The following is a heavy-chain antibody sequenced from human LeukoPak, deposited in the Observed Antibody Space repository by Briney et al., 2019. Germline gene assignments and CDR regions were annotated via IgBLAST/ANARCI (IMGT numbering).Heavy chain of an antibody. J-gene: IGHJ4*02. CDR2: ISSSGSTI. Sequence: GGSLRLSCGASGFTFSSYEMNWVRQAPGKGLEWVSYISSSGSTIYYADSVKGRFTISRDNAKNSLYLQMNSLRAEDTAVYYCARGTSIYYDSSGFDYWGQGTLVTVSS. D-gene: IGHD3-22*01. V-gene: IGHV3-48*03. CDR3: ARGTSIYYDSSGFDY. CDR1: GFTFSSYE.